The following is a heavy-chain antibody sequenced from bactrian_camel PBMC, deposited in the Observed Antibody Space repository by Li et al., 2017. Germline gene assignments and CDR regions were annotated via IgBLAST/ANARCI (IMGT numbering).Heavy chain of an antibody. CDR1: DDTGSPYC. CDR2: IYTGFHDGGRP. V-gene: IGHV3S1*01. Sequence: QVQLVESGGGSVQTGGSLRLSCKIFDDTGSPYCLAWFRQVPGKERERLASIYTGFHDGGRPGYADSVKGRFSIGKANGSLVLRMNDLRPDDTAMYYCATDPDTCAGILNPSAAYVATGRGTWGQGTQV. J-gene: IGHJ6*01. D-gene: IGHD1*01. CDR3: ATDPDTCAGILNPSAAYVATGRGT.